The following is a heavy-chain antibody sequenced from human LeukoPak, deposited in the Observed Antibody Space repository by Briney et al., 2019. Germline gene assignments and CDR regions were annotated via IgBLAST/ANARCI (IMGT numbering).Heavy chain of an antibody. D-gene: IGHD6-19*01. CDR1: GFSVNSFG. V-gene: IGHV3-23*01. J-gene: IGHJ4*02. Sequence: GGSLRLSCAVSGFSVNSFGMSWVRQAPGRGLEWISAISINGETTLYADSVKGRLIISRENSKNALYLQLSSLRVEDTAVYYCAQGFSSGWYPNWGQGSLVSVSS. CDR2: ISINGETT. CDR3: AQGFSSGWYPN.